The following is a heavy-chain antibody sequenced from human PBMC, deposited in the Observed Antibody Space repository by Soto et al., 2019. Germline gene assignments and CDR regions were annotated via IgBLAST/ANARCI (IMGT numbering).Heavy chain of an antibody. CDR1: GFTFSSYS. V-gene: IGHV3-48*01. CDR3: ARIGYCSSTSCLY. J-gene: IGHJ4*02. D-gene: IGHD2-2*01. Sequence: GGSLRLSCAASGFTFSSYSMNWVRQAPGKGLEWVSYISSRSSTIYYADSVKGRFTISRDNAKNSLYLQMNSLRAEDTAVYYCARIGYCSSTSCLYWGQGTLVTVSS. CDR2: ISSRSSTI.